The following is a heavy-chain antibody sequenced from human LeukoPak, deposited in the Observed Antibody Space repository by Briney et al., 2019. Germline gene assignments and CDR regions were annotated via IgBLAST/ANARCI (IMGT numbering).Heavy chain of an antibody. CDR2: IYDSGST. CDR1: GGSISSYY. D-gene: IGHD5-12*01. Sequence: SETLSLTCTVSGGSISSYYWSWIRQPPGKGLEWIGYIYDSGSTNYHPSLKSRVTISADTSNNQFSLKLTSVTAADTAVYYCARGLRSGYDYPPDYLGQGTLVTVSS. V-gene: IGHV4-59*08. J-gene: IGHJ4*02. CDR3: ARGLRSGYDYPPDY.